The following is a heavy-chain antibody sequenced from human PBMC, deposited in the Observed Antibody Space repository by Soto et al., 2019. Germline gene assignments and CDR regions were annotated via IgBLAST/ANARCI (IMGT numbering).Heavy chain of an antibody. Sequence: ASVKVSCKTSGYPFTDYFIHWVRQAPGQGLEWMGIISLYHHSTSYAQKFQGRLTVTADASTTTVYMDLSSLTSEDSAVYWCARELYSCGGDCPYYMDYWGQGTLVTVSS. V-gene: IGHV1-46*01. J-gene: IGHJ4*02. CDR1: GYPFTDYF. CDR3: ARELYSCGGDCPYYMDY. D-gene: IGHD2-21*02. CDR2: ISLYHHST.